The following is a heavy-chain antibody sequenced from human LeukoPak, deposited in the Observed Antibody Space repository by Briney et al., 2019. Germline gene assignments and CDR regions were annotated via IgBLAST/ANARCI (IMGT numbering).Heavy chain of an antibody. CDR3: AAGYDFWSGRFDY. CDR2: IKQDGSEK. Sequence: GGSLRLSCAASGFTFSSYWMSWVRQAPGKGLEWVANIKQDGSEKYYADSVKGRFTISRDNSKNTLYLQMNSLRAEDTAVYYCAAGYDFWSGRFDYWGQGTLVTVSS. V-gene: IGHV3-7*01. J-gene: IGHJ4*02. D-gene: IGHD3-3*01. CDR1: GFTFSSYW.